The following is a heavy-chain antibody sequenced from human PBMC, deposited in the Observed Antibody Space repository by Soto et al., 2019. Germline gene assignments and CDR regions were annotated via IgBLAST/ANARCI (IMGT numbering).Heavy chain of an antibody. CDR3: ARENFPYAYYDILTGYRGFDY. Sequence: QVQLVESGGGVVQPGRSLRLSCAASGFTFSSYGMHWVRQAPGKGLEWVAVIWYDGSNKYYADSVKGRFTISRDNSKNTLYLQMNSLRAEDTAVYYCARENFPYAYYDILTGYRGFDYWGQGTLVTVSS. CDR2: IWYDGSNK. D-gene: IGHD3-9*01. CDR1: GFTFSSYG. V-gene: IGHV3-33*01. J-gene: IGHJ4*02.